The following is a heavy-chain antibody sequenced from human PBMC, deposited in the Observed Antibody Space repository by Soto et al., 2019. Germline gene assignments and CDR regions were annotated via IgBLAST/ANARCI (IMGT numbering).Heavy chain of an antibody. V-gene: IGHV4-31*03. J-gene: IGHJ6*02. Sequence: SETLSLTCTVSGGSISSGGYYWSWIRQHPGKGLEWIGYIYYSGSTYYNPSLKSRVTISVDTSKNQFSLKLSSVTAADTAVYYCARDRSYYDFWSGYHLTYYYYGMDVWGQGTTVTVSS. D-gene: IGHD3-3*01. CDR3: ARDRSYYDFWSGYHLTYYYYGMDV. CDR2: IYYSGST. CDR1: GGSISSGGYY.